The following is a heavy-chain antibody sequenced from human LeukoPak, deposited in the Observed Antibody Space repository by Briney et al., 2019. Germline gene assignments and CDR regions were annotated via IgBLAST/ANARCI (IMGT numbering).Heavy chain of an antibody. CDR3: AGDGRELTVDY. D-gene: IGHD1-26*01. CDR1: GFTFSSYN. J-gene: IGHJ4*02. V-gene: IGHV3-21*01. Sequence: GGSLRLSCAASGFTFSSYNMNWVRQAPGKGLEWVSSISGSSSYIYYADSVKGRFTISRDSAQNSLYLQMNSLRAEDTAVYYCAGDGRELTVDYWGQGTLVTVSS. CDR2: ISGSSSYI.